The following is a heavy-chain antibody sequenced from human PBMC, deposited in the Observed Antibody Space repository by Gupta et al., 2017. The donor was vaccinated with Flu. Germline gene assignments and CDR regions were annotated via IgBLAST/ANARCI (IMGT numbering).Heavy chain of an antibody. Sequence: EVQLLESGGRLVQPGGSLTLSGEVTGLAISASAMYWVRQAPGGGLEWVATISNGGIHYADSVWGRFTISRDYSKNMLSLQMDNLRGEDTAVYYCARKAVELGMVPNNWFDPWGQGTLVVVSS. D-gene: IGHD1-1*01. CDR1: GLAISASA. CDR2: ISNGGI. J-gene: IGHJ5*02. V-gene: IGHV3-23*01. CDR3: ARKAVELGMVPNNWFDP.